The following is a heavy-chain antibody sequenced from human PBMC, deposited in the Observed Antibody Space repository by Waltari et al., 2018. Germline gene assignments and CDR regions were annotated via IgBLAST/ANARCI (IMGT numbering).Heavy chain of an antibody. J-gene: IGHJ4*02. CDR1: GSTFSISA. Sequence: QVQLVRSGAEVKKPGSSVKVSCKASGSTFSISAISWVRQAPVQGLEWMGGIIPILGIENYAQKFQGRVTITADKSTSTAYMELSSLRSEDTAVYYCAVAYYYGSGKGGYFDYWGQGTLVTVSS. CDR3: AVAYYYGSGKGGYFDY. V-gene: IGHV1-69*10. CDR2: IIPILGIE. D-gene: IGHD3-10*01.